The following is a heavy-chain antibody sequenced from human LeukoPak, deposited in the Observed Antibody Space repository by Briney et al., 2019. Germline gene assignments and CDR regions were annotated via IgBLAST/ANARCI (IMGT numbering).Heavy chain of an antibody. Sequence: SETLSLTCAVYGGSFSGYYWSWIRQPPGKGLEWIGEINHSGSTNYNPSLKSRVTISVDTSKNQFSLKLSSVTAADTAVYYCGKDLPKYSSGWPIDQWGQGTLVTVSS. D-gene: IGHD6-19*01. CDR1: GGSFSGYY. V-gene: IGHV4-34*01. J-gene: IGHJ4*02. CDR2: INHSGST. CDR3: GKDLPKYSSGWPIDQ.